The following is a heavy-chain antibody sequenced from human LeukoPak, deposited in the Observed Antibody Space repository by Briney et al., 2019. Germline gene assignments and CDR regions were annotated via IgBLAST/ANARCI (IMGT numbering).Heavy chain of an antibody. CDR3: ARHMTVTYDAFDI. Sequence: SQTLSLTCSVSGDSVSSGTNYWSWIRQPAGKGLEWIGYIYYSGSIKYNPSLKSRVTISVDTSERQFSLKLSSVTAADTAAYYCARHMTVTYDAFDIWGQGTMVTVSS. D-gene: IGHD3-22*01. V-gene: IGHV4-61*09. CDR2: IYYSGSI. J-gene: IGHJ3*02. CDR1: GDSVSSGTNY.